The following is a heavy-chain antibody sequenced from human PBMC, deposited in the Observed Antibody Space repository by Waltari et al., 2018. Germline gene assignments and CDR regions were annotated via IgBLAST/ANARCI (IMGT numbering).Heavy chain of an antibody. CDR3: ARDYNSGSPLYYQYYMDV. V-gene: IGHV1-8*03. D-gene: IGHD3-10*01. CDR1: GYTFTSYD. J-gene: IGHJ6*03. CDR2: MNPNSGNT. Sequence: QVQLVQSGAEVKKPGASVKVSCKASGYTFTSYDINWVRQATGQGLEWMGWMNPNSGNTGYAQKFQGRVTITRNTSISTAYMELSSLRSEDTAVYFCARDYNSGSPLYYQYYMDVWGKGTTVTVSS.